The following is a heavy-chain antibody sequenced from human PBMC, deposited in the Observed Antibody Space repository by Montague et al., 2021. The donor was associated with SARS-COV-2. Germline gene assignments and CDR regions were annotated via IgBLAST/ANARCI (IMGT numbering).Heavy chain of an antibody. V-gene: IGHV4-34*01. CDR3: ARDRGVQYQLQMPFYFDY. CDR2: IYHSGST. J-gene: IGHJ4*02. Sequence: SETLSLTCAVYGGSFSGYYWSWIRQPPGKGLEWIGEIYHSGSTNYNPSLKSRVTISVDTSKNQFSLRLSSVTAADTAGYYCARDRGVQYQLQMPFYFDYWGQGTLVTVSS. CDR1: GGSFSGYY. D-gene: IGHD2-2*01.